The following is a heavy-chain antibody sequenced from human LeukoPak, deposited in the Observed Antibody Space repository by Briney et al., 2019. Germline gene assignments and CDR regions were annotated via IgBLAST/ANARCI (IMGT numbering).Heavy chain of an antibody. V-gene: IGHV1-24*01. CDR3: ATAIYGDYLSGMDV. D-gene: IGHD4-17*01. CDR2: FDPEDGET. Sequence: ASVTVSCKVSGYTLTELSMHWVRQAPGKGLEWMGGFDPEDGETIYAQKFQGRVTMTEDTSTDTAYMELSSLRSEDTAVYYCATAIYGDYLSGMDVWAKGPRSPSP. CDR1: GYTLTELS. J-gene: IGHJ6*02.